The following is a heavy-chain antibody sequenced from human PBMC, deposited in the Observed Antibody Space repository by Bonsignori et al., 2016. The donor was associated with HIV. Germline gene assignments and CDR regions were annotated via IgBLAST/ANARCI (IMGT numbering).Heavy chain of an antibody. CDR3: ARDHPVWRELFGY. J-gene: IGHJ4*02. V-gene: IGHV1-18*01. CDR2: TSTNNVNR. D-gene: IGHD3-16*01. Sequence: WVRQAPGQGLEWMGWTSTNNVNRDYAPEFKGRLTMTTDTSTSTVYMELRNLRSDDTAVYYCARDHPVWRELFGYWGQGTLVTVSS.